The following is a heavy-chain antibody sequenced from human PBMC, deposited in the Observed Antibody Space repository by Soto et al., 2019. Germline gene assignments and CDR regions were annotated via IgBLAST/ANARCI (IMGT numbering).Heavy chain of an antibody. J-gene: IGHJ3*02. CDR3: ARVPHLGSALYRYCSSTSCLYNDAFDI. D-gene: IGHD2-2*01. V-gene: IGHV1-46*03. CDR2: INPSGGST. CDR1: GDTFSSYA. Sequence: ASVKVSCKASGDTFSSYAINWVRQGPGQGLEWMGIINPSGGSTSYAQKFQGRVTMTRDTSTSTVYMELSSLRSEDTAVYYCARVPHLGSALYRYCSSTSCLYNDAFDIWGQGTMVTVSS.